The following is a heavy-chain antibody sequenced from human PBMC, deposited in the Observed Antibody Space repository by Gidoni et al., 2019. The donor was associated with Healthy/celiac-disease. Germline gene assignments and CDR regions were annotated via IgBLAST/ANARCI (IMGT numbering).Heavy chain of an antibody. D-gene: IGHD3-22*01. Sequence: LEWIGYIYYSGSTNYNPSLMSRFTISVDTSQNQFSLKLSSVTAADTAVYYCARDHPHYYDSSGLYFVDAFDIWGQGTMVTVSS. V-gene: IGHV4-59*01. CDR3: ARDHPHYYDSSGLYFVDAFDI. CDR2: IYYSGST. J-gene: IGHJ3*02.